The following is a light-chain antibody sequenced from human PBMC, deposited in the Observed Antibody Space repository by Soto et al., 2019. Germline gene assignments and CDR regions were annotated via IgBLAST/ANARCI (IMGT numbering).Light chain of an antibody. V-gene: IGLV2-8*01. Sequence: QSVLTQPPSASGSPGQSVTISCSGTSSDIGAYNYVSWYQQHPGKAPKLLISEVTKRPSGVPDRFSGSKSGNTASLTVSGLQRDDEADYYCSSYGGNNNYVIFGGGTKVTVL. CDR3: SSYGGNNNYVI. CDR1: SSDIGAYNY. J-gene: IGLJ2*01. CDR2: EVT.